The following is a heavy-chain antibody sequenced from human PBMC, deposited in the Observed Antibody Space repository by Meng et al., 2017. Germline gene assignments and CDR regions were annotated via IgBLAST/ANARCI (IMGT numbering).Heavy chain of an antibody. CDR2: IYYSGST. CDR1: GASISGYY. Sequence: SETLSLTCTVSGASISGYYWTWIRQPPGKGLEWIGYIYYSGSTYYNPSLKSRVTISVDTSKNQFSLKLSSVTGADTAVYYCAGERGYSGYAEFDYWGQGTLVTVSS. D-gene: IGHD5-12*01. CDR3: AGERGYSGYAEFDY. V-gene: IGHV4-59*12. J-gene: IGHJ4*02.